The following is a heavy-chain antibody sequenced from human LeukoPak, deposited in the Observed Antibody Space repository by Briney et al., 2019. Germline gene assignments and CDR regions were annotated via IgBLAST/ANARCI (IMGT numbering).Heavy chain of an antibody. CDR3: ARAAVGATGLGLFDY. D-gene: IGHD1-26*01. CDR2: IYYSGST. Sequence: PSETLSLTCAVYGGSFSGYYWSWIRQPPGKGLEWIGSIYYSGSTYYNPSLKSRVTISVDTSKNQFSLKLSSVTAADTAVYYCARAAVGATGLGLFDYWGQGTLVTVSS. J-gene: IGHJ4*02. CDR1: GGSFSGYY. V-gene: IGHV4-34*01.